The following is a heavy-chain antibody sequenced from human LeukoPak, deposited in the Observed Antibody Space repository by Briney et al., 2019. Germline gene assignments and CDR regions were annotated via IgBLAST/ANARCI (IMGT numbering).Heavy chain of an antibody. D-gene: IGHD2-15*01. CDR2: IRGSDGLT. CDR1: GFTFSSYA. CDR3: AKGRVDGCYSAVDS. J-gene: IGHJ4*02. V-gene: IGHV3-23*01. Sequence: GGSLRLSCAASGFTFSSYAMTWVRQAPGKGLKWVSCIRGSDGLTYYADSVKGRFTISRDNSMNTLYLQMNTLRAEDTAVYYCAKGRVDGCYSAVDSWGQGTLVTVSP.